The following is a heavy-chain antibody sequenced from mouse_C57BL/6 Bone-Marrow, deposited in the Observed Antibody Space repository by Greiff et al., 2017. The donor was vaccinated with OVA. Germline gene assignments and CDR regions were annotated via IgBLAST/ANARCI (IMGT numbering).Heavy chain of an antibody. V-gene: IGHV1-81*01. CDR3: ARRYYGNCYFDY. CDR1: GYTFTSYG. Sequence: VQLQQSGAELARPGASVKLSCKASGYTFTSYGISWVKQRTGQGLEWIGEIYPRSGNTYYNEQFKGKATLTADKSSSTAYMELRSLTSEDSAVYFCARRYYGNCYFDYWGQGTTLTVSS. D-gene: IGHD2-1*01. CDR2: IYPRSGNT. J-gene: IGHJ2*01.